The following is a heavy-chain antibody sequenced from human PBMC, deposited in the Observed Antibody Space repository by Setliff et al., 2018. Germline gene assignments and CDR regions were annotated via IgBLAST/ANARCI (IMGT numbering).Heavy chain of an antibody. CDR3: AKHGAYNDFLTGYNFYYDMDV. CDR2: INSDGSST. Sequence: GSLRLSCAASGFTFSSYWMHWVRQAPGKGLVWVSRINSDGSSTSYADSVKGRFTISRDNSENTLYLQMNSLRAEDTGVYYCAKHGAYNDFLTGYNFYYDMDVWGQGTTVTVSS. J-gene: IGHJ6*02. CDR1: GFTFSSYW. D-gene: IGHD3-9*01. V-gene: IGHV3-74*01.